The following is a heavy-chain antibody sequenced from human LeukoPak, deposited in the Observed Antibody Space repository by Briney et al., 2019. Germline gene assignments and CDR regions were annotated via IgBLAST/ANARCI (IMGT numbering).Heavy chain of an antibody. Sequence: ASVKVSCKASGYTFTGYYMHWVRQAPGQGLEWMGWINPNSGGTNYAQKFQGWVTMTRDTSISTAYMELSRLRSDDTAVYYCASTYDGTHRAFDIWGQGTIVTVSS. CDR3: ASTYDGTHRAFDI. D-gene: IGHD3-3*01. J-gene: IGHJ3*02. CDR1: GYTFTGYY. V-gene: IGHV1-2*04. CDR2: INPNSGGT.